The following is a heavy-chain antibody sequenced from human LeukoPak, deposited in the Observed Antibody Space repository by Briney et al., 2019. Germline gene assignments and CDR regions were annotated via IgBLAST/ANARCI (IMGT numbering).Heavy chain of an antibody. D-gene: IGHD2-15*01. CDR1: GLTFSSYG. CDR2: IWYDESNK. CDR3: AKGGWYSVKGDFDY. V-gene: IGHV3-33*06. J-gene: IGHJ4*02. Sequence: GRSLRLSCAASGLTFSSYGMHWVRQAPGKGLEWVAVIWYDESNKYYADSVKGRFTISRDNSKNTLYLQMNSLRAEDTAVYYCAKGGWYSVKGDFDYWGQGTLVTVSS.